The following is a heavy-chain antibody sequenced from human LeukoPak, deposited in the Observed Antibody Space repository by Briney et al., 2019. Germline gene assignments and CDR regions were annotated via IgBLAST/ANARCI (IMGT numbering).Heavy chain of an antibody. J-gene: IGHJ4*02. D-gene: IGHD3-22*01. CDR2: IKSDGSST. CDR1: GFTFSSYW. CDR3: AKGDDSSGYYMYYFDY. Sequence: GGSLRLSCAASGFTFSSYWMHWVRQGPGKGLVWVSRIKSDGSSTSYADSVKGRFTISRDNAKNTLYLQMNSLRDEDTAVYYCAKGDDSSGYYMYYFDYWGQGTLVTVSS. V-gene: IGHV3-74*01.